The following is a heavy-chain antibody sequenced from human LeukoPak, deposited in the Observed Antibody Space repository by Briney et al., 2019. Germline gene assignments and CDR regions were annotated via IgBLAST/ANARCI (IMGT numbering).Heavy chain of an antibody. D-gene: IGHD3-9*01. Sequence: PGGSLRLSCAASGFTFSSYSMNWVRQAPGKGLEWVSYISGSSSPIYYADSVKGRFTISRDNAKNSLYLQVNSLRAEDTAVYYCARDLVDVEGYYYYMDVWGKGTTVTISS. J-gene: IGHJ6*03. CDR1: GFTFSSYS. V-gene: IGHV3-48*01. CDR3: ARDLVDVEGYYYYMDV. CDR2: ISGSSSPI.